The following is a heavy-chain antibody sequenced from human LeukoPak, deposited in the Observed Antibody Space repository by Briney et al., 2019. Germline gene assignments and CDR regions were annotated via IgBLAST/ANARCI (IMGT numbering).Heavy chain of an antibody. Sequence: SETLSLTCTVSGDPISGYYWSWIRQPPGKGLEWIGEINHSGSTNYNPSLKSRVTISVDTSKNQFSLKLSSVTAADTAVYYCARGNYYYYMDVWGKGTTVTVSS. J-gene: IGHJ6*03. CDR3: ARGNYYYYMDV. CDR1: GDPISGYY. CDR2: INHSGST. V-gene: IGHV4-34*01.